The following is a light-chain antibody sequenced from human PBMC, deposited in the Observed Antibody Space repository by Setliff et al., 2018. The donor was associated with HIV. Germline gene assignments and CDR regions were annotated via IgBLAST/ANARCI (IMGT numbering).Light chain of an antibody. J-gene: IGLJ2*01. V-gene: IGLV2-11*01. CDR3: SSYAGSNDLV. CDR1: SSDVGGYNF. CDR2: DVS. Sequence: QSALTQPRSVSGSPGQSVTISCTGTSSDVGGYNFVSWYQQHPGKAPKFMIYDVSKRPSGVPDRFSGSKSGNTASLTVSGLQAEDEADYYCSSYAGSNDLVFGGGTK.